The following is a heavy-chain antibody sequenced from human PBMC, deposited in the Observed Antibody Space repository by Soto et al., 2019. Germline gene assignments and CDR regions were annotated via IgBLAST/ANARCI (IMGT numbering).Heavy chain of an antibody. J-gene: IGHJ3*02. CDR3: ARDGLRFLEWYSSAFDI. Sequence: ASVKVSCKASGYTFTSYGISWVRQAPGQGLEWMGWISAYNGNTNYAQKLQGRVTITTDTSTSTAYMELSSLRSEDTAVYYCARDGLRFLEWYSSAFDIWGQGTMATVS. CDR2: ISAYNGNT. V-gene: IGHV1-18*01. D-gene: IGHD3-3*01. CDR1: GYTFTSYG.